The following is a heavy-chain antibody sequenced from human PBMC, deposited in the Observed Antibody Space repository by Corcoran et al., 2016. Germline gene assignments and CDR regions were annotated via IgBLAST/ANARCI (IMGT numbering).Heavy chain of an antibody. CDR1: GDSVSSNSAT. V-gene: IGHV6-1*01. CDR3: ARGGLYYDGMDV. CDR2: TYYRSKWFN. Sequence: QVQLQQAGPGLVKPSQTLSHTCTISGDSVSSNSATWNWIRQSPSRGLEGLGRTYYRSKWFNDYAVSVKSRITINPETSKSQFPLQLNYVTPEDTAVYYCARGGLYYDGMDVCGQGTTVTVSS. J-gene: IGHJ6*02. D-gene: IGHD5-12*01.